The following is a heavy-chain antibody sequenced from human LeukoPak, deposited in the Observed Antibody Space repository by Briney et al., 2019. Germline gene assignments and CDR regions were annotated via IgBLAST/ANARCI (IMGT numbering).Heavy chain of an antibody. CDR3: ASNGKQWLVPYYFDY. D-gene: IGHD6-19*01. CDR1: GFTFNIYW. J-gene: IGHJ4*02. V-gene: IGHV3-74*03. CDR2: IKFDGSSP. Sequence: GGSLKLSCAASGFTFNIYWMHWVRQAPGKGLVWVSGIKFDGSSPTYAASVKGRFTISRDNAKNSLYLQMNSLRAEDTAVYYCASNGKQWLVPYYFDYWGQGTLVTVSS.